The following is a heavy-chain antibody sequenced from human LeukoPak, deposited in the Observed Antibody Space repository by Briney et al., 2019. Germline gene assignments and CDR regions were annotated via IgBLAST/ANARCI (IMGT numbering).Heavy chain of an antibody. Sequence: GGSLRLSCAVSGLTFSSYGMSWVRQAPGKGLEWISATSGSGGTTHYADSVKGRFTSSRDNSKSTLYLQMDSLRAEDTALYYCAKGFCISSDCYPIFGVENWGQGTQVTVSS. V-gene: IGHV3-23*01. J-gene: IGHJ4*02. CDR1: GLTFSSYG. CDR3: AKGFCISSDCYPIFGVEN. D-gene: IGHD2-21*01. CDR2: TSGSGGTT.